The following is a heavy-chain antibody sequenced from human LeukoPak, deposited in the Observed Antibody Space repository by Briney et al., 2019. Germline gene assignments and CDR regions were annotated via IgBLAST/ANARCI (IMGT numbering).Heavy chain of an antibody. J-gene: IGHJ6*03. CDR3: ARAKLSHYDFWSGTYYYYMDV. Sequence: SETLSLTCAVYGGSFSGYYWSWIRQPPGKGLEWIGEINHSGSTNYNPSLKSRVTISVDTSKNQFSLKLSSVTAADTAVYYCARAKLSHYDFWSGTYYYYMDVWGKGTTVTVSS. CDR1: GGSFSGYY. D-gene: IGHD3-3*01. CDR2: INHSGST. V-gene: IGHV4-34*01.